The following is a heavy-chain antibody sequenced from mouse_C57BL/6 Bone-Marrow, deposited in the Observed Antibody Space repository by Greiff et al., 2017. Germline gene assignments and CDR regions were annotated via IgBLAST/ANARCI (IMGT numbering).Heavy chain of an antibody. D-gene: IGHD1-1*02. V-gene: IGHV5-16*01. CDR1: GFTFSDYY. Sequence: EVKLVESEGGLVQPGSSMKLSCTASGFTFSDYYMAWVRQVPEKGLEWVANINYDGSSTYYLDSLKSRFIISRDNAKNILYLQMSSLKSEDTATYYCAREDYHIPYSIDYWGQGTSVTVSS. J-gene: IGHJ4*01. CDR2: INYDGSST. CDR3: AREDYHIPYSIDY.